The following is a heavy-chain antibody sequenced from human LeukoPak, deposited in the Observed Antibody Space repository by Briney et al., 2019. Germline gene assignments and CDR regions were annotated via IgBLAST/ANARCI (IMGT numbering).Heavy chain of an antibody. D-gene: IGHD3-10*01. Sequence: PSXTLSLTCAVSGYSISSGYYLSWIRPPAGKGLEWIGRIYTSGSTNYNPSLKRGVTMSGDTSKNQFSLKLSSVTAADTAVYYCAREVWFGELLLFDYWGQGTLVTVSS. CDR3: AREVWFGELLLFDY. CDR2: IYTSGST. J-gene: IGHJ4*02. CDR1: GYSISSGYY. V-gene: IGHV4-4*07.